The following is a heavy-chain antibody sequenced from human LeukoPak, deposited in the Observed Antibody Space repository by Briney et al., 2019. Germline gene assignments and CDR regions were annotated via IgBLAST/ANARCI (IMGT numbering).Heavy chain of an antibody. CDR3: ARDYDSSGYYSDAFDI. CDR1: GYTFTSYG. CDR2: ISAYNGNT. V-gene: IGHV1-18*01. Sequence: ASVKVSCKASGYTFTSYGISWVRQAPGQGLEWMGWISAYNGNTNYAQKLQDRVTMTTDTSTSTAYMELRSLRSDDTAVYYCARDYDSSGYYSDAFDIWGQGTMVTVSS. J-gene: IGHJ3*02. D-gene: IGHD3-22*01.